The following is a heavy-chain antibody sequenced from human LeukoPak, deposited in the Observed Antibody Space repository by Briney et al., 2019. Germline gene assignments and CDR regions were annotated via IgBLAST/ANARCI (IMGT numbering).Heavy chain of an antibody. CDR1: GYTFTNYD. CDR2: ISAYNGNT. CDR3: AREKYDSSGYYYYDFDY. J-gene: IGHJ4*02. V-gene: IGHV1-18*01. Sequence: ASVKVSCKASGYTFTNYDISWVRQAPGQGLEWMGWISAYNGNTNYAQKLQGRVTMTTDTSTSTAYMELRSLRSDDTAVYYCAREKYDSSGYYYYDFDYWGQGTLVTVSS. D-gene: IGHD3-22*01.